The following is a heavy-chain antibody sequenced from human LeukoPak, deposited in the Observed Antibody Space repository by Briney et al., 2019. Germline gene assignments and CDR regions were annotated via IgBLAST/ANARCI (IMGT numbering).Heavy chain of an antibody. Sequence: GGSLRLSCAASGFTFSNYAIHWVRQAPGKGLEWVAVISYDGSNKYYADSVKGRFTISRDNSKNTLYLQMNSLRAEDTALYYCVRGDVDYYFDYWGQGTLVTVSS. CDR3: VRGDVDYYFDY. D-gene: IGHD4-17*01. V-gene: IGHV3-30*01. J-gene: IGHJ4*02. CDR1: GFTFSNYA. CDR2: ISYDGSNK.